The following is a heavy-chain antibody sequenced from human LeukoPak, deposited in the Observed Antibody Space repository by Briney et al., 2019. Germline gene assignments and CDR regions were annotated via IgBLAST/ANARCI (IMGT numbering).Heavy chain of an antibody. Sequence: GASVKVSCKASGYTLTGYYMHWVRQAPGQGLEWMGWINPNSGGTNYAQKFQGRVTMTRDTSISTAYMELSRLRSDDTAVYYYTRGHQHRPFFFDSWGQGTLVTVSS. V-gene: IGHV1-2*02. CDR2: INPNSGGT. CDR1: GYTLTGYY. J-gene: IGHJ4*02. CDR3: TRGHQHRPFFFDS.